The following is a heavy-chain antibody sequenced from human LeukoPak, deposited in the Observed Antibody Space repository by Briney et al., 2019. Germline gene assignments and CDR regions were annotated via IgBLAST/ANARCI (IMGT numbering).Heavy chain of an antibody. CDR3: ARDLGYDSSGYYLRGDAFDI. CDR2: IKQDGSEK. J-gene: IGHJ3*02. Sequence: GGSLRLSCAASGFTFSSYWMGWVRQAPGKGLEWVANIKQDGSEKYYVDSVKGRFTISRDNAKNSLYLQMNSLRAEDTAVYYCARDLGYDSSGYYLRGDAFDIWGQGTMVTVSS. V-gene: IGHV3-7*01. D-gene: IGHD3-22*01. CDR1: GFTFSSYW.